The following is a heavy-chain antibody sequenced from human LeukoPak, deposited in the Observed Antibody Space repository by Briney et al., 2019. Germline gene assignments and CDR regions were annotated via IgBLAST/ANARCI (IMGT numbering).Heavy chain of an antibody. Sequence: PSETLSLTCAVYGGSFSGYYWTWIRQPPGKGLEWIGEINHSGSTNYNPSLKSRVTISVDTSKNQFSLKLSSVTAADTAVYYCARGKGSGWTCDYWGQGTLVTVSS. CDR2: INHSGST. D-gene: IGHD6-19*01. CDR1: GGSFSGYY. V-gene: IGHV4-34*01. CDR3: ARGKGSGWTCDY. J-gene: IGHJ4*02.